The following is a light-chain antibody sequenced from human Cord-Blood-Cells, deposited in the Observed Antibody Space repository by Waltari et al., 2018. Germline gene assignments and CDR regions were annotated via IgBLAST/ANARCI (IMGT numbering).Light chain of an antibody. Sequence: IVMTQTPLSLPVTPGETASISCRSSQSLLDSDDGNTYLDCDLEKPGQSPQLLIYTLSFRASAVPDRFSGSGSGTDFTLKISRLEAEDVVVYYCMQRIEFPLTFGRGTKVEIK. J-gene: IGKJ4*01. CDR2: TLS. V-gene: IGKV2-40*01. CDR3: MQRIEFPLT. CDR1: QSLLDSDDGNTY.